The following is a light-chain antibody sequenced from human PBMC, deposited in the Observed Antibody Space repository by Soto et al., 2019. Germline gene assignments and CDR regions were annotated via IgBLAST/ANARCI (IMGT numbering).Light chain of an antibody. J-gene: IGKJ5*01. Sequence: EIVLTQSPGTLSLSPGERATLSCRASQSVSANYLAWYQQKPGQAPRLLIYGASSRATGIPDRLSGSGSETDFTLTISRLEPEDFAVYYCQQYGSSAGVTFGQGTRLEIK. CDR2: GAS. CDR1: QSVSANY. V-gene: IGKV3-20*01. CDR3: QQYGSSAGVT.